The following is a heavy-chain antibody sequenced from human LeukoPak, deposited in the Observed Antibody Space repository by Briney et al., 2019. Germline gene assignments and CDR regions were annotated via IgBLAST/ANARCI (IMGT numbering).Heavy chain of an antibody. Sequence: PSETLSLTCAVYGGSFSGYYWSWIRQPPGKGLEWSGEINHSGSTNYNPSLKSRVTISVDTSKNQFSLKLSSVTAADTAVYYCARELRGDFWSGYYSRNYWGQGTLVSDSS. D-gene: IGHD3-3*01. J-gene: IGHJ4*02. CDR1: GGSFSGYY. CDR2: INHSGST. V-gene: IGHV4-34*01. CDR3: ARELRGDFWSGYYSRNY.